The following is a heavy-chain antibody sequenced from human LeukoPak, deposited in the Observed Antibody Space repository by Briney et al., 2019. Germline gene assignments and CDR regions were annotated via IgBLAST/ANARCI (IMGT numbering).Heavy chain of an antibody. V-gene: IGHV4-39*01. CDR1: GGSIRSRSYY. D-gene: IGHD1-26*01. CDR2: IFYSGST. CDR3: ARYYETLDWYDP. J-gene: IGHJ5*02. Sequence: PSETLSLTCAVSGGSIRSRSYYWGWIRQPPGKGLEWIGSIFYSGSTHYNPSLESRVNISVDTSKNQFSLKVTSVTAADTAVYYCARYYETLDWYDPWGQGTLVTLSS.